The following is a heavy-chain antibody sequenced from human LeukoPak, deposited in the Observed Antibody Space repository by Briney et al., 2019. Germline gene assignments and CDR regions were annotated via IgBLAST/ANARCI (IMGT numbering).Heavy chain of an antibody. CDR1: GYTFTGYY. Sequence: ASVKVSCKASGYTFTGYYMHWVRQAPGQGLEWMGWINPNSGGTNYAQKFQGGVTMTRDTSISTAYMELSRLRSDDAAVYYCARSAGTVDYYYYYMDVWGKGTTVTVSS. D-gene: IGHD6-13*01. J-gene: IGHJ6*03. V-gene: IGHV1-2*02. CDR3: ARSAGTVDYYYYYMDV. CDR2: INPNSGGT.